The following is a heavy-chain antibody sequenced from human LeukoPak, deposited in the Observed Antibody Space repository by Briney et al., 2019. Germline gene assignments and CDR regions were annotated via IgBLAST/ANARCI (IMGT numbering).Heavy chain of an antibody. D-gene: IGHD3-3*01. CDR2: ISSSGSTI. Sequence: GGSLRLSCAASGFTFSDYYMSWIRQAPGKGLEWVSYISSSGSTIYYADSVKGRFTISRDNAKDSLYLQINSLRAEDTAVYYCARRTFGVVKAYYNNYMDVWGKGTTVTVSS. CDR3: ARRTFGVVKAYYNNYMDV. CDR1: GFTFSDYY. V-gene: IGHV3-11*04. J-gene: IGHJ6*03.